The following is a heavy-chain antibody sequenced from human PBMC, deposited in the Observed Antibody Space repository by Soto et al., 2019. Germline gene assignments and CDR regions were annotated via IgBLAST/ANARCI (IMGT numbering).Heavy chain of an antibody. CDR3: ARGIAVAGTGETDWFDP. Sequence: QVKLVQSGAEVKKPGSSVKVSCKASGGTFSSYAISWVRQAPGQGLEWMGGIIPIFGTANYAQKFQGRVTITADESTSTAYMELSSLRSEDTAVYYCARGIAVAGTGETDWFDPWGQGTLVTVSS. CDR2: IIPIFGTA. J-gene: IGHJ5*02. V-gene: IGHV1-69*01. D-gene: IGHD6-19*01. CDR1: GGTFSSYA.